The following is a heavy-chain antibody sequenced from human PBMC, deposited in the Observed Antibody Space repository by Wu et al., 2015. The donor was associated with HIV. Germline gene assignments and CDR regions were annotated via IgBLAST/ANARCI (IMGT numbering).Heavy chain of an antibody. CDR1: GVALTSFA. V-gene: IGHV1-69*12. J-gene: IGHJ4*02. CDR2: IIPLFGTT. CDR3: ARDDILGTSFDY. Sequence: QVQLVQSGTEVKKPGSSVKVSCKASGVALTSFAFSWVRQAPGQGLEWMGGIIPLFGTTNYAQKFQGRVTITADESTSTGYMELNSLNSDDTAVYYCARDDILGTSFDYWGQGTLVTVSS. D-gene: IGHD2-21*01.